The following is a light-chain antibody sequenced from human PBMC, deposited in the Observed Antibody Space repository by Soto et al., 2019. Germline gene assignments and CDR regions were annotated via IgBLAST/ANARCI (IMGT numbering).Light chain of an antibody. CDR1: QSVSSN. CDR2: GAS. Sequence: EIVMPQSPATLSVSPGERATLSCRASQSVSSNLAWYQQKPDQAPRLLIYGASTRATGIPARFSGSGYVTEFTLTISSLQSEDFAVYYCQQYNNWPPGVTFGPGIKGYI. CDR3: QQYNNWPPGVT. V-gene: IGKV3-15*01. J-gene: IGKJ3*01.